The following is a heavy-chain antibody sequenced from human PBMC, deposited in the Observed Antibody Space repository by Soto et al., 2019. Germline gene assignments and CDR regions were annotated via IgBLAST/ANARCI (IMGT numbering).Heavy chain of an antibody. CDR1: GFTFSSYS. CDR2: ISSSSSYI. Sequence: GGSLRLSCAASGFTFSSYSRNWVRQAPGKGLEWVSSISSSSSYIYYADSVKGRFTISRDNAKNSLYLQMNSLRAEDTAVYYCARFRWSSTSWGGGNWFDPWGQGTLVTVSS. D-gene: IGHD2-2*01. J-gene: IGHJ5*02. V-gene: IGHV3-21*01. CDR3: ARFRWSSTSWGGGNWFDP.